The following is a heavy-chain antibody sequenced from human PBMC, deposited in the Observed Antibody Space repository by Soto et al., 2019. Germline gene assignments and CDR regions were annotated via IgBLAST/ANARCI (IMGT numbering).Heavy chain of an antibody. CDR3: ARDMGYYYDSSGYHFDY. V-gene: IGHV3-21*01. D-gene: IGHD3-22*01. CDR1: GFTFSSYS. Sequence: GGSLRLSCAASGFTFSSYSMNWVRQAPGKGLEWVSSISSSSSYIYYADSVKGRFTISRDNAKNSLYLQMSSLRAEDTAVYYCARDMGYYYDSSGYHFDYWGQGTLVTVSS. CDR2: ISSSSSYI. J-gene: IGHJ4*02.